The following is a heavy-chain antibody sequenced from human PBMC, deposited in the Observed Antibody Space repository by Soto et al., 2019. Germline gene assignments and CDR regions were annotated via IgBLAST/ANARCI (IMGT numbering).Heavy chain of an antibody. V-gene: IGHV4-59*01. CDR3: ARAFGYCYAYYDYYCGMDV. Sequence: SETLSLTCTVSGGSISSYYWSWIRQPPGKGLEGIGYIYYSGSTNYNPSLKSRVTISVDTSKNQFSLKLSSVTAADTAVYYCARAFGYCYAYYDYYCGMDVWGQGTTVTVSS. CDR1: GGSISSYY. D-gene: IGHD5-18*01. J-gene: IGHJ6*02. CDR2: IYYSGST.